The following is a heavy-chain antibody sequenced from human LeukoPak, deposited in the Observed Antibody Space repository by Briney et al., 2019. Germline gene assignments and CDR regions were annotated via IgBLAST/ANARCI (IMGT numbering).Heavy chain of an antibody. CDR3: ARARVVVNRYNWFDP. D-gene: IGHD3-22*01. CDR1: GYTFTSYG. J-gene: IGHJ5*02. Sequence: GASVKVSCKASGYTFTSYGISWVRQAPGQGLEWMGWISAYNGNTNCAQKLQGRVTMTTDTSTSTAYMELRSLRSDDTAVYYCARARVVVNRYNWFDPWGQGTLVTVSS. V-gene: IGHV1-18*01. CDR2: ISAYNGNT.